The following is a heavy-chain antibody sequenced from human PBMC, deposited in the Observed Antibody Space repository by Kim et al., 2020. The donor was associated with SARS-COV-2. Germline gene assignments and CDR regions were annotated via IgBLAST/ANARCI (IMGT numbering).Heavy chain of an antibody. J-gene: IGHJ5*02. V-gene: IGHV4-59*01. CDR3: ARVEEIGWFDP. CDR2: T. Sequence: TNYHPSLKSRVTISVDTSKNQFSLKLSSVTAADTAVYYCARVEEIGWFDPWGQGTLVTVSS.